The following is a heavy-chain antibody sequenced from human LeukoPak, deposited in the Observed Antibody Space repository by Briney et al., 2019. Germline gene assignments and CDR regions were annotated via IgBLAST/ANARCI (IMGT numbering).Heavy chain of an antibody. V-gene: IGHV3-7*01. D-gene: IGHD6-19*01. CDR3: ARISGWFLTD. CDR1: GFIFSTYW. J-gene: IGHJ3*01. Sequence: GGSLRLSCAASGFIFSTYWMTWVRQAPGKGLEWVANIKQDGSEKYYVDSVQGRFTISRDNAQNSLYLQMNSLRAEDTAVYYCARISGWFLTDWGQGTMVTVSS. CDR2: IKQDGSEK.